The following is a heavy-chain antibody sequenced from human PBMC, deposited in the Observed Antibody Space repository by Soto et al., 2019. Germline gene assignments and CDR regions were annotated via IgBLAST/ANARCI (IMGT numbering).Heavy chain of an antibody. D-gene: IGHD2-8*01. Sequence: AAVKASCKASGYTFTSYGISWVRQAPGQGLECMGWISAYNGNTNYAQKPQGRVTMTTDTSTSTAYMELRSLRSDDTAVYYCARDLYCTNGVCYRGNVGSRSDAFAIWGQGTMVPVSS. CDR1: GYTFTSYG. CDR3: ARDLYCTNGVCYRGNVGSRSDAFAI. CDR2: ISAYNGNT. J-gene: IGHJ3*02. V-gene: IGHV1-18*04.